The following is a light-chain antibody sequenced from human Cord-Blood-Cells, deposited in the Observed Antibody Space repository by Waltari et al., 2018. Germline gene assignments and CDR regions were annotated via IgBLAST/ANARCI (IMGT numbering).Light chain of an antibody. V-gene: IGLV2-8*01. CDR1: SSDVGGYNY. CDR2: EVS. CDR3: SSYAGSNNVV. Sequence: SALTQPPSASGSPGQSVTISCTGTSSDVGGYNYVSWYQQPPGKAPKLMIYEVSKRPSGVPDRFSGSKSGNTASLTVSGLQAEDEADYYGSSYAGSNNVVFGGGTKLTGL. J-gene: IGLJ2*01.